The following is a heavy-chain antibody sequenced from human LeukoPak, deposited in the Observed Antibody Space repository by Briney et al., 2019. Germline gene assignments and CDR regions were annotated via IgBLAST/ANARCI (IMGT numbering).Heavy chain of an antibody. Sequence: GGSLRLACAASGFTFSGYAMHWVRQAPGMGLEYVSAISSNEGSTYYANSVKGRFTISRDNSKNTLYLQMGSLRAEDMAVYYCARDGTTMVRGVIIPSWFDPWGQGTLVTVSS. V-gene: IGHV3-64*01. J-gene: IGHJ5*02. CDR3: ARDGTTMVRGVIIPSWFDP. CDR2: ISSNEGST. CDR1: GFTFSGYA. D-gene: IGHD3-10*01.